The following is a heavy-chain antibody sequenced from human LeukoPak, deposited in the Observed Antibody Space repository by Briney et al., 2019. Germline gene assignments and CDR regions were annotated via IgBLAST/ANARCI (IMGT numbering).Heavy chain of an antibody. J-gene: IGHJ5*02. CDR2: IKEERGQE. CDR1: GLTVSNHW. V-gene: IGHV3-7*03. CDR3: ASLDTAKQPLANH. D-gene: IGHD5-18*01. Sequence: GGSLRLSCVASGLTVSNHWMSWVRQAPGKGLEWVANIKEERGQEYYVDSVKGRFTISKNSAKNSLYLQMNTLRVEDTAMYYCASLDTAKQPLANHWGQGTLVTVSS.